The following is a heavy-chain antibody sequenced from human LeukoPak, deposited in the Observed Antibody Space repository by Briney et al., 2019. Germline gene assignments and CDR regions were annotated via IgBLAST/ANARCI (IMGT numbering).Heavy chain of an antibody. J-gene: IGHJ4*02. CDR2: ISGNGGST. V-gene: IGHV3-23*01. CDR1: GFTFSSYA. CDR3: AKVGSSYGDYGGIDY. D-gene: IGHD4-17*01. Sequence: GGSLRLSCAASGFTFSSYAMSWVRQAPRKGLEWVSAISGNGGSTYYADSVKGRFTISRDNSKNTLYLQMNSLRAEDTAVYYCAKVGSSYGDYGGIDYWGQGTLVTVSS.